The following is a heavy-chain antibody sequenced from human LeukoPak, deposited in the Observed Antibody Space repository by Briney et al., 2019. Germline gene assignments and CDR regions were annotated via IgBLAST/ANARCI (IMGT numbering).Heavy chain of an antibody. CDR2: IYYSGST. Sequence: SETLSLTCTVSGGSISSSSYYWGWIRQPPGRGLEWIGSIYYSGSTYYNPSLKSRVTISVDTSKNQFSLKLSSVTAADTAVYYCARAASLGGSPIHDYWGQGTLVTVSS. D-gene: IGHD1-26*01. J-gene: IGHJ4*02. CDR3: ARAASLGGSPIHDY. V-gene: IGHV4-39*07. CDR1: GGSISSSSYY.